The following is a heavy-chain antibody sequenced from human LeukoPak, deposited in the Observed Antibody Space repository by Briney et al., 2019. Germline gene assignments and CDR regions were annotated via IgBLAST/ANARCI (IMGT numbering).Heavy chain of an antibody. CDR3: ARDIAVAGIDY. Sequence: GASVKVSCKASGGTFSSYAISWVRQAPGQGLEWMGRIIPIFGTANYAQKFQGRVTITTDESTSTAYMELSSLRSEDTAVYYCARDIAVAGIDYWGQGTLVTVSS. D-gene: IGHD6-19*01. J-gene: IGHJ4*02. V-gene: IGHV1-69*05. CDR1: GGTFSSYA. CDR2: IIPIFGTA.